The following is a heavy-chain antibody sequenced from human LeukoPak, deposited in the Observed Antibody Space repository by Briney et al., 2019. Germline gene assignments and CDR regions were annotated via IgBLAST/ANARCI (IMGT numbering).Heavy chain of an antibody. Sequence: GGSLRLSCAASGFTFKNYALSWVRQAPGKGLEWVSGFSVNGRDTYYADFVKGRFTIARDIAKNTLYLQMNSLRAEDTATYYCAKPGRTAAGLFDSWGQGTPVTVSS. J-gene: IGHJ4*02. D-gene: IGHD6-13*01. CDR3: AKPGRTAAGLFDS. V-gene: IGHV3-23*01. CDR1: GFTFKNYA. CDR2: FSVNGRDT.